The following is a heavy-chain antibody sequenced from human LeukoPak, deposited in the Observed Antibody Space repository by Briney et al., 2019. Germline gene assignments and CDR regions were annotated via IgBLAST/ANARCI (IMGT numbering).Heavy chain of an antibody. J-gene: IGHJ3*02. CDR3: AKASDDYGDHDAFDI. CDR1: GFTFSSYA. CDR2: ISGSGGST. D-gene: IGHD4-17*01. V-gene: IGHV3-23*01. Sequence: GGSLRLSWAASGFTFSSYAMSWVRQAPGKGLEWVSAISGSGGSTYYADSVKGRFTISRGNSKNTLYLQMNSLRAEDTAVYYCAKASDDYGDHDAFDIWGQGTMVTVSS.